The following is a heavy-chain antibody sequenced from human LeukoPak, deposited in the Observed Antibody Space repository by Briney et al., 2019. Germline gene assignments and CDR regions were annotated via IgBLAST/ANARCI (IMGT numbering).Heavy chain of an antibody. J-gene: IGHJ4*02. CDR2: ISPYNGNT. V-gene: IGHV1-18*04. CDR3: ARDQYDYTWGSYRPYFDS. Sequence: ASVKVSCKASGYTFTSYGISWVRQAPGQGLEWMGSISPYNGNTKYTERLQGRVIMTTDTSTRTAYMELRSLRSDDTAVFYRARDQYDYTWGSYRPYFDSWGQGTLVTVSS. CDR1: GYTFTSYG. D-gene: IGHD3-16*02.